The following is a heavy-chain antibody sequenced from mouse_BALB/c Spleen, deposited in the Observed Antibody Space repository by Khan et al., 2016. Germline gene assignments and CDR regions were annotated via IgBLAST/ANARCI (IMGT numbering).Heavy chain of an antibody. D-gene: IGHD2-3*01. CDR2: NYPGDGMI. CDR1: GYAFTSYY. CDR3: ARVYDGYSAWFGY. V-gene: IGHV1S56*01. J-gene: IGHJ3*01. Sequence: QVRLQQSGPELVKPGASVKMSCKASGYAFTSYYIHWVKQRPGQGLEWIGWNYPGDGMINYNEKFRGMTTLTADKSSSTAYMLLSSLTSEDSAIYFCARVYDGYSAWFGYWGQGTLVTVSA.